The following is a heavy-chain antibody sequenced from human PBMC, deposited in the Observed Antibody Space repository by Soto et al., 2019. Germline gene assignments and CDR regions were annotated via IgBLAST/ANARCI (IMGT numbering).Heavy chain of an antibody. V-gene: IGHV4-31*03. CDR1: GGSISSGGYY. D-gene: IGHD2-15*01. Sequence: QVQLQESGPGLVKPSQTLSLTCTVSGGSISSGGYYWSWIRQHPGKGLEWIGYIYYSGSTYYNPSFESRVTISVETLQNQSSLKLSSVTAADTAVYYCARGPLWWFPTDYWGQGTLVTVSS. J-gene: IGHJ4*02. CDR2: IYYSGST. CDR3: ARGPLWWFPTDY.